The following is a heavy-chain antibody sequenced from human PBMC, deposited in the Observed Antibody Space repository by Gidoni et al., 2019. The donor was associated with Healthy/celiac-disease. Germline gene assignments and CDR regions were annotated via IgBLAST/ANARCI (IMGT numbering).Heavy chain of an antibody. D-gene: IGHD6-19*01. Sequence: QVQLVESGGGVVQPGGSLRLSCAASGFTFSSSGMHWVRQAPGKGLEWVAFIRYDGSNKYYADSVKGRFTISRDNSKNTLYLQMNSLRAEDTAVYYCAKDQGAVAHSPDYFDYWGQGTLVTVSS. CDR1: GFTFSSSG. V-gene: IGHV3-30*02. J-gene: IGHJ4*02. CDR2: IRYDGSNK. CDR3: AKDQGAVAHSPDYFDY.